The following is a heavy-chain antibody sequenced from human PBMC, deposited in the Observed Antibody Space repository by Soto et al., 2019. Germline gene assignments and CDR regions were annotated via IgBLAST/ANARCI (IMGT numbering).Heavy chain of an antibody. D-gene: IGHD3-10*01. CDR3: AHCTKLQAARGAHDAFDS. Sequence: QITLKESGPTLVKPTQTLTLTCTFSGFSLSTSGVGVGWIRQPPGKALEWLALIYWNDDKRYSPSLKSRLTITKDTTKNQVVLTMTNMDPEDTATDDCAHCTKLQAARGAHDAFDSWGQGTMGTVAS. V-gene: IGHV2-5*01. J-gene: IGHJ3*02. CDR2: IYWNDDK. CDR1: GFSLSTSGVG.